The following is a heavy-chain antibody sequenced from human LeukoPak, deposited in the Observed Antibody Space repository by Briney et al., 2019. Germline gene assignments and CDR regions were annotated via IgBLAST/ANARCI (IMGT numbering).Heavy chain of an antibody. Sequence: ASVEVSCKASGYTFTSYGISWVRQAPGQGLEWMGWISAYNGNTNYAQKLQGRVTMTTDTSTSTAYMELRSLRSDDTAVYYCASSEHYYYYMDVWGKGTTVTVSS. J-gene: IGHJ6*03. D-gene: IGHD6-25*01. CDR3: ASSEHYYYYMDV. CDR1: GYTFTSYG. CDR2: ISAYNGNT. V-gene: IGHV1-18*01.